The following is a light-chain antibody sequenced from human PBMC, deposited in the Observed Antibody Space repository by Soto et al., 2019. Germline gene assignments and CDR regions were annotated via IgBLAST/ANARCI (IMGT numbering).Light chain of an antibody. J-gene: IGKJ4*01. CDR2: SAS. Sequence: DIQMTQSPSTLSASVGDRVTITCRASQGISNYLAWYQQKPGKAPELLVYSASTLQSGVPSRFSGGGFETEFSLTIGTLQPEDFATYYCLQLNRYPLTFGGGTKVDIK. CDR3: LQLNRYPLT. CDR1: QGISNY. V-gene: IGKV1-9*01.